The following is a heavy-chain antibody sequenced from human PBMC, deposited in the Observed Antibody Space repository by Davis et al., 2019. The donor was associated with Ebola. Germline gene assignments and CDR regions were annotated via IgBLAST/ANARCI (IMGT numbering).Heavy chain of an antibody. CDR3: TTATVAGKIFYYYYGMDV. CDR2: IKSKTDGGTT. CDR1: GFTFSNAW. J-gene: IGHJ6*02. Sequence: GESLKISCAASGFTFSNAWMSWVRQAPGKGLEWVGRIKSKTDGGTTDYAAPVKGRFTISRDDSKNTLYLQMNSLKTEDTAVYYCTTATVAGKIFYYYYGMDVWGQGTTVTVSS. V-gene: IGHV3-15*01. D-gene: IGHD6-19*01.